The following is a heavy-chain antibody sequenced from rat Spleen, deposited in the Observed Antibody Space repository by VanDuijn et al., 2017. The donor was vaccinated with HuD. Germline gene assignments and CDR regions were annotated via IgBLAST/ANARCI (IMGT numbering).Heavy chain of an antibody. CDR3: ARPTTGIPFNY. Sequence: EVQLVESGGGLVPPGRSLELSCAASGFTFSDYTMAWVRQAPKKGLEWVAAIIYDGSNTFYRDSVKGRFTISRDNAKSTLYLQMDSLRSEDTAMYYCARPTTGIPFNYWGQGVMVTVSS. D-gene: IGHD1-9*01. J-gene: IGHJ2*01. V-gene: IGHV5-17*01. CDR2: IIYDGSNT. CDR1: GFTFSDYT.